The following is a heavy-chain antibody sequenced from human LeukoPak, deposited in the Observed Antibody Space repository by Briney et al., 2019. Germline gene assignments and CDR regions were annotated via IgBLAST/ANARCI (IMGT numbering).Heavy chain of an antibody. CDR2: IIPIFGTA. Sequence: ASVKVSCKASGGTFSSYAISWVRPAPGQGLEWMGGIIPIFGTANYAQKFQGRVTITADESTSTAYMELSRLRSDDTAVYYCARGKEPARPGYYYYYGMDVWGQGTTVTVSS. D-gene: IGHD6-6*01. J-gene: IGHJ6*02. CDR3: ARGKEPARPGYYYYYGMDV. V-gene: IGHV1-69*13. CDR1: GGTFSSYA.